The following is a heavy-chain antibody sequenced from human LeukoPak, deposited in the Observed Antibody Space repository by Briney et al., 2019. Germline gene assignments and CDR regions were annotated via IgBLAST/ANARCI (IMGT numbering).Heavy chain of an antibody. CDR1: GGSFSGYY. CDR2: INHSGST. CDR3: ARSGTPTENYDILTGHSPGPFDY. D-gene: IGHD3-9*01. J-gene: IGHJ4*02. V-gene: IGHV4-34*01. Sequence: SSETLSLTCAVYGGSFSGYYWSWIRQPPGKGLEWIGEINHSGSTNYNPSLKSRVTISVDTSKNQFSLKLSSVTAADTAVYYCARSGTPTENYDILTGHSPGPFDYWGQGTLVTVSS.